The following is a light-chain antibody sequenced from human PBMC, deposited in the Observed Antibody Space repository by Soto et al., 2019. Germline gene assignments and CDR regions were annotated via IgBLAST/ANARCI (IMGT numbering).Light chain of an antibody. CDR1: QSVSSSS. Sequence: EIVLTQSPGTLSLSPGKRATLSCRASQSVSSSSLAWYQQKPGQAPRLLIYGASNTATGIPDRFSGSGSGTDFTLTISRLEPEDFAVYYCQQYGSSPITFGQGTRLEIK. J-gene: IGKJ5*01. CDR2: GAS. V-gene: IGKV3-20*01. CDR3: QQYGSSPIT.